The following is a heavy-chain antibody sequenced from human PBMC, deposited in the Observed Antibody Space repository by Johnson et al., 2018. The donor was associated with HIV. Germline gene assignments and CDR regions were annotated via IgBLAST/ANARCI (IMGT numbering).Heavy chain of an antibody. CDR2: IYSGGST. CDR3: ARGAANDAFDI. J-gene: IGHJ3*02. Sequence: APGKGLEWVSVIYSGGSTYYADSVKGRFTISRDNSKNTLYLQMNSLRAEDTAVYYCARGAANDAFDIWGQGTMVTVSS. D-gene: IGHD1-26*01. V-gene: IGHV3-66*01.